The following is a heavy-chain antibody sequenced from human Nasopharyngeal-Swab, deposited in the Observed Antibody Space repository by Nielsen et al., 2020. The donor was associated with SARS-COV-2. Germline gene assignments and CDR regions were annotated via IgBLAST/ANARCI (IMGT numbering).Heavy chain of an antibody. CDR3: ARGDTDYYYYGLDV. CDR1: GGTFSSYA. V-gene: IGHV1-69*13. D-gene: IGHD5-18*01. CDR2: IIPMFGTA. J-gene: IGHJ6*02. Sequence: VKVSCKASGGTFSSYAISWVRQAPGQGLAWMGGIIPMFGTANYAQNFQGRVTITADKSTSTAYMDLSRLKSEDTAVYYCARGDTDYYYYGLDVWGQGTTVTVSS.